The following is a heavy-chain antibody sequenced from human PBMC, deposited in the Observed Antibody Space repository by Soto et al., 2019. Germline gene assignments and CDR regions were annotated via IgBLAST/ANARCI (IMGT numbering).Heavy chain of an antibody. Sequence: GGSLRLSCEASGFTFSSYSMNWVRQTPGKGLEWVSSISSSGSHIYYADSVKGRFTISRDNAKKSLFLQMNSLRAEDTAVYYCARDGGYCSTASCYFINYPPYGLDVWGQGTTVTVSS. CDR1: GFTFSSYS. V-gene: IGHV3-21*01. D-gene: IGHD2-2*01. J-gene: IGHJ6*02. CDR2: ISSSGSHI. CDR3: ARDGGYCSTASCYFINYPPYGLDV.